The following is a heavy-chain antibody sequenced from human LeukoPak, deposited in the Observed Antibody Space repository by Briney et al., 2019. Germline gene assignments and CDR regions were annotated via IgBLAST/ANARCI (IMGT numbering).Heavy chain of an antibody. CDR2: IYYSGST. CDR1: GGSISSYY. Sequence: SETPSLTCTVSGGSISSYYWSWIRQPPGKGLEWIGYIYYSGSTNYSPSLKSRVTISVDTSKNQFSLKLSSVTAADTAVYYCVHGDYGFDYWGQGTLVTVSS. D-gene: IGHD4-17*01. V-gene: IGHV4-59*08. J-gene: IGHJ4*02. CDR3: VHGDYGFDY.